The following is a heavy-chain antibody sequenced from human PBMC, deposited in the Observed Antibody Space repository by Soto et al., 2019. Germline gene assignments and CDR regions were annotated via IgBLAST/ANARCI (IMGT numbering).Heavy chain of an antibody. V-gene: IGHV3-23*01. CDR1: EFTFSRYA. D-gene: IGHD2-2*01. J-gene: IGHJ3*02. Sequence: EVQLLESGGGLVRPGGSLRLSCAASEFTFSRYAMSWVRQAPGKGLEWVSAISDIGGSTYYADSVKGRFTISRDNSKNTLSLQMNSLRAEDTAVYYCATRGCSSATCYLEAAFDIWGQGTMVTVSS. CDR2: ISDIGGST. CDR3: ATRGCSSATCYLEAAFDI.